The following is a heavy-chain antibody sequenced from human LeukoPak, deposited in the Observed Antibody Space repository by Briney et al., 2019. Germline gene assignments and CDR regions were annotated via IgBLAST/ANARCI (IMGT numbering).Heavy chain of an antibody. CDR3: ARYHDYVWGSYRYSYGMDV. V-gene: IGHV3-48*02. D-gene: IGHD3-16*02. J-gene: IGHJ6*02. Sequence: AGGSLRLSCAASGFTFSSYSMNWVRQAPGKGLEGVSYISSSSSTIYYEDSVKGRFTISRDNAKNSLYLQMNSLRDEDTAVYYCARYHDYVWGSYRYSYGMDVWGQGTTVTVSS. CDR2: ISSSSSTI. CDR1: GFTFSSYS.